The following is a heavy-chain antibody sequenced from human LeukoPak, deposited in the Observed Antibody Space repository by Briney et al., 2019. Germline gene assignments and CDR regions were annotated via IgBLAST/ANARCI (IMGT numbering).Heavy chain of an antibody. D-gene: IGHD6-19*01. CDR3: ARVLSLQWLVYWTFDY. V-gene: IGHV3-7*01. J-gene: IGHJ4*02. CDR2: IKQDGSEK. Sequence: GGSLRLSCAASGFTFSSYWMSWVRQAPGKGLEWVANIKQDGSEKYYVDSVKGRFTISRDNAKNSLYLQMNSLRAEDTAVYYCARVLSLQWLVYWTFDYWGQGTLVTVSS. CDR1: GFTFSSYW.